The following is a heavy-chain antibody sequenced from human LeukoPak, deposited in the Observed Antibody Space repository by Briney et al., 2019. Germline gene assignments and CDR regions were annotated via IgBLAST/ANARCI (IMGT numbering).Heavy chain of an antibody. CDR1: GFTLSSYW. CDR3: SRGGGSYGWFDP. V-gene: IGHV3-74*01. CDR2: IDSDGSST. D-gene: IGHD3-16*01. Sequence: GGSLRLSCAASGFTLSSYWMSWVRQAPGKGLEWVSRIDSDGSSTNYADSVKGRFTISRDSAKNTLYLQMNSLRAEDTAVYYCSRGGGSYGWFDPWGQGTLVTVSS. J-gene: IGHJ5*02.